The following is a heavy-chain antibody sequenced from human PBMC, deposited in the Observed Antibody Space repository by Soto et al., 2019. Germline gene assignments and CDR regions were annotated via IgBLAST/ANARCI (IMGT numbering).Heavy chain of an antibody. J-gene: IGHJ4*02. CDR3: AREAIYYDASGFSLYYFDS. V-gene: IGHV1-2*02. CDR1: GYIFTGYF. D-gene: IGHD3-16*01. CDR2: INPNTSAT. Sequence: VASVKVSCKASGYIFTGYFIQWLRQAPGQGLEWMGWINPNTSATNYAQKFQGRVTMTRDTSLGAAYMELTSLRPDDTALYYCAREAIYYDASGFSLYYFDSWGQGSLVTVSS.